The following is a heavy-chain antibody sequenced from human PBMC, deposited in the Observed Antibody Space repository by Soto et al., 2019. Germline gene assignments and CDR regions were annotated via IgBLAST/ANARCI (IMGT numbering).Heavy chain of an antibody. J-gene: IGHJ3*02. CDR2: INHSGST. D-gene: IGHD6-6*01. CDR3: AREYSSSAGRYKAFDI. V-gene: IGHV4-34*01. Sequence: PSETLSLTCAVYGGSFSGYYWSWIRQPPGKGLEWIGEINHSGSTNYNPSLKSRVTISVDTSKNQFSLKLSSVTAADTAVYYCAREYSSSAGRYKAFDIWGQGTMVTVSS. CDR1: GGSFSGYY.